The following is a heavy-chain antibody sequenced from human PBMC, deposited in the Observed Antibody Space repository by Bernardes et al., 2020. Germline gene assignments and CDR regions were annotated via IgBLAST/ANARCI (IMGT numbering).Heavy chain of an antibody. CDR3: ARDLIFSYYDSSGYYMY. V-gene: IGHV3-7*03. Sequence: GSLRLSCAASGFTFSSYWMSWVRQAPGKGLEWVANIKQDGSEKYYVDSVKGRFTISRDNAKNSLYLQMNSLRAEDTAVYYCARDLIFSYYDSSGYYMYWGQGTLVTVSS. J-gene: IGHJ4*02. CDR1: GFTFSSYW. CDR2: IKQDGSEK. D-gene: IGHD3-22*01.